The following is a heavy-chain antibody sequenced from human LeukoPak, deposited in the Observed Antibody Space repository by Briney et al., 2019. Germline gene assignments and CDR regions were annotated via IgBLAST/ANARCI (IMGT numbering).Heavy chain of an antibody. CDR2: IYSGGST. D-gene: IGHD4-17*01. CDR3: AREGVYGDYGVDLDY. CDR1: GFTVSSNY. V-gene: IGHV3-53*05. Sequence: GGSLRLSCAASGFTVSSNYMSWVRQAPGKGLEWVSVIYSGGSTYYADSVKGRFTISRDNSKNTLYLQMNSLRAEDMAVYYCAREGVYGDYGVDLDYWGQGTLVTVSS. J-gene: IGHJ4*02.